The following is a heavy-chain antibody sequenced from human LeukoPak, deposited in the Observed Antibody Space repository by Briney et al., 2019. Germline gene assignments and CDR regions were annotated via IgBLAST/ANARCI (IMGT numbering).Heavy chain of an antibody. Sequence: ASVKVSCKASGYTFTSYDINWVRQATGQGLEWMGWMNPNSGNTGYAQKFQGRVTITRNTSISTAYMELSSLRSDDTAVYYCARDPAAGTWYYFDYWGQGTLVTVSS. CDR3: ARDPAAGTWYYFDY. J-gene: IGHJ4*02. CDR1: GYTFTSYD. D-gene: IGHD6-13*01. CDR2: MNPNSGNT. V-gene: IGHV1-8*01.